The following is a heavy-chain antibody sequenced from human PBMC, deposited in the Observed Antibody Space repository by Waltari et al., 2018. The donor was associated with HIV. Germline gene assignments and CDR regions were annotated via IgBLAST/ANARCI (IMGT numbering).Heavy chain of an antibody. D-gene: IGHD2-2*01. CDR2: IIPIRGIA. CDR3: ARGSEDIVVVPADYYYGMDV. Sequence: QVQLVQSGAEVKKPGSSVKVSCKASGGTFSSYAISWVRQAPGQGLEWMGRIIPIRGIANYGQKFQGRVTITADKSTSTAYMELSSLGSEDTAVYYCARGSEDIVVVPADYYYGMDVWGQGTTVTVSS. V-gene: IGHV1-69*04. CDR1: GGTFSSYA. J-gene: IGHJ6*02.